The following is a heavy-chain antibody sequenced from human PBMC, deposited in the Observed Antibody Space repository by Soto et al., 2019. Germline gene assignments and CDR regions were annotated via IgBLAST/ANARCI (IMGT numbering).Heavy chain of an antibody. Sequence: ASVKVSCKASGYTFTSYGISWVRQAPGQGLEWMGWISAYNGNTNYAQKLQGRVTMTTDTSTSTAYMELSSLRSEDTAVYYCARGMGSSWYGDYYGMDVWGQGTTGTVSS. V-gene: IGHV1-18*01. J-gene: IGHJ6*02. D-gene: IGHD6-13*01. CDR1: GYTFTSYG. CDR3: ARGMGSSWYGDYYGMDV. CDR2: ISAYNGNT.